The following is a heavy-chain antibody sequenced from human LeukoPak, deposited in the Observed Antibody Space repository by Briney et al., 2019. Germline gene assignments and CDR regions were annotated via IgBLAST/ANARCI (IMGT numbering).Heavy chain of an antibody. V-gene: IGHV3-48*03. D-gene: IGHD3-10*01. J-gene: IGHJ4*02. Sequence: GGSLRLSCAASGFTFSNHEITWVRQAPGKGLEWVSFISSGGPTIYYADSVKGRFTISRDNAKNSLYLQMNSLRAEDTAVYYCARGSYYIDYWGQGTLVTVSS. CDR2: ISSGGPTI. CDR1: GFTFSNHE. CDR3: ARGSYYIDY.